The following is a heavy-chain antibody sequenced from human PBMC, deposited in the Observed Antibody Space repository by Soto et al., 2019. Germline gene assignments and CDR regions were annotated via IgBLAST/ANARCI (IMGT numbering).Heavy chain of an antibody. CDR2: ISGSGGVT. V-gene: IGHV3-23*01. J-gene: IGHJ3*02. D-gene: IGHD2-21*01. CDR1: GFTFISYS. CDR3: AKVTDCGVSRCDDGIDI. Sequence: GGSLRLSCAASGFTFISYSMNWVLQAPGKGLEWVSIISGSGGVTSYADSGKGRFTISRDNSKNSLFLQMKSLRDEDTALYYCAKVTDCGVSRCDDGIDIWGHGTLVTVSS.